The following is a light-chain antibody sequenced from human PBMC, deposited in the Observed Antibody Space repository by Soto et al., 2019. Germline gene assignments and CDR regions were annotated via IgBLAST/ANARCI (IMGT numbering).Light chain of an antibody. Sequence: QSALTQPPSASGSPGQSVTISCTGPKSDIGVYDFVSWYQHHPGKAPRLIIYEVVQRPSGVPDRFSGATSGNSASLTVSVLQAADEADYFCKSYAGSNTSVFGSVTKVTVL. CDR2: EVV. V-gene: IGLV2-8*01. CDR3: KSYAGSNTSV. J-gene: IGLJ6*01. CDR1: KSDIGVYDF.